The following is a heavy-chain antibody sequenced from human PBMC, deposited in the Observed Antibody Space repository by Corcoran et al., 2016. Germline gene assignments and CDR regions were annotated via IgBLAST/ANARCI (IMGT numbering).Heavy chain of an antibody. CDR3: ARDYGDHRRLVQGFPFDP. V-gene: IGHV1-69*01. CDR1: GGTFSSYA. D-gene: IGHD4-17*01. J-gene: IGHJ5*02. Sequence: QVQLVQSGAEVKKPGSSVKVSCKASGGTFSSYAISWVRQAPGQGLEWMGGIIPIFGTANYAQKFQGRVTITADESTSTAYMELSSLRSEDTAVYYCARDYGDHRRLVQGFPFDPWGQGTLVTVSS. CDR2: IIPIFGTA.